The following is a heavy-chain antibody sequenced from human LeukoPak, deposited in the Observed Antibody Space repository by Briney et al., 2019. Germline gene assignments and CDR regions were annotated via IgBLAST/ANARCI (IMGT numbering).Heavy chain of an antibody. J-gene: IGHJ5*02. D-gene: IGHD2-21*01. Sequence: SETLSLTCTVSGGSISSSSHYWGWIRQPPGKGLEWIGSINYSGSTQYNPSLKSRVTISVDTSKNQFSLKVRFLTAAGTAVYYCARHVVADWFDPWGQGTLVTVSS. CDR3: ARHVVADWFDP. V-gene: IGHV4-39*01. CDR1: GGSISSSSHY. CDR2: INYSGST.